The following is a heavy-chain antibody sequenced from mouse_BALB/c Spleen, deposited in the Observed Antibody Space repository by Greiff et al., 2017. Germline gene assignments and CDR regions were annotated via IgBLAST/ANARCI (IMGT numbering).Heavy chain of an antibody. CDR1: GFTFSSYA. Sequence: EVQVVESGGGLVKPGGSLKLSCAASGFTFSSYAMSWVRQTPEKRLEWVASISSGGSTYYPDSVKGRFTISRDNARNILYLQMSSLRSEDTAMYYCARDGNYLYFDYWGQGTTLTVSS. CDR2: ISSGGST. J-gene: IGHJ2*01. V-gene: IGHV5-6-5*01. CDR3: ARDGNYLYFDY. D-gene: IGHD2-1*01.